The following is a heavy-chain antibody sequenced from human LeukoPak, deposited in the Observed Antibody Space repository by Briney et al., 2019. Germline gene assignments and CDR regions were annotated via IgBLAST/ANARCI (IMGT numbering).Heavy chain of an antibody. J-gene: IGHJ4*02. Sequence: SVKVSCKASGYTFSSYAISWVRQAPGQGLEWMGGIIPIFGTANYAQKFQGRVTITADESTSTAYMELSSLRSEDTAVYYCARGAIFGVVIPYYFDYWGQGTLVTVSS. CDR1: GYTFSSYA. D-gene: IGHD3-3*01. CDR3: ARGAIFGVVIPYYFDY. CDR2: IIPIFGTA. V-gene: IGHV1-69*13.